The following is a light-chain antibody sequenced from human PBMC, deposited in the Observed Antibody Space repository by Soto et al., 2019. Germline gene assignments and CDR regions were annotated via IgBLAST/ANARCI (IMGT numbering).Light chain of an antibody. V-gene: IGKV1-39*01. CDR3: QQSYSRMT. CDR1: QSISSY. Sequence: DIHMTQSPSSLSASVGDGVTITCRASQSISSYVSWYQQKPGKAPKLLIYAASRLESVVPSRFSGSRSGTDFTLTISSLQPEDFATYYCQQSYSRMTFGQGTKVDIX. CDR2: AAS. J-gene: IGKJ1*01.